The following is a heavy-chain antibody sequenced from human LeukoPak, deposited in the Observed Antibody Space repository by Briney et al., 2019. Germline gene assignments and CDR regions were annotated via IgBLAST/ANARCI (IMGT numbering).Heavy chain of an antibody. CDR1: GGSISSYY. CDR2: IYYSGST. CDR3: ARHHKGYYDILTGYYISEGFDY. V-gene: IGHV4-59*08. J-gene: IGHJ4*02. Sequence: PSETLSLTCTVSGGSISSYYWSWIRQPPGKGLEWIGYIYYSGSTNYNPSPKSRVTISVDTSKNQSSLKLSSVTAADTAVYYCARHHKGYYDILTGYYISEGFDYWGQGTLVTVSS. D-gene: IGHD3-9*01.